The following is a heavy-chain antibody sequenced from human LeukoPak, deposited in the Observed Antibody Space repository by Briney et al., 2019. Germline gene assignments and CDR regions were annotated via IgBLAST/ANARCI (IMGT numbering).Heavy chain of an antibody. Sequence: PGGSLRLSCAVSGFTFSSYWMYWVRQAPGKGLEWVANIKHDGSEKYSVDSVKGRFTISRDNAKNSLYLQMNSLRAEDTAVYYCARGIGYRIHWGQGTLVTVSS. CDR2: IKHDGSEK. V-gene: IGHV3-7*03. CDR1: GFTFSSYW. CDR3: ARGIGYRIH. D-gene: IGHD3-22*01. J-gene: IGHJ1*01.